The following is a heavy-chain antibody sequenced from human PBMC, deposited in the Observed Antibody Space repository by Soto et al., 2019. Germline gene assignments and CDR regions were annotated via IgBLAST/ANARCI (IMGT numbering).Heavy chain of an antibody. Sequence: ASVKVSCKASGYTFTSYAMHWVRQAPGQRLEWMGWINAGNGNTKYSQKFQGRVTITRDTSASTAYMELSSLRSEDTAVYYCARDQTDRGGPKDYWGQGTLVTVSS. CDR1: GYTFTSYA. J-gene: IGHJ4*02. CDR3: ARDQTDRGGPKDY. CDR2: INAGNGNT. V-gene: IGHV1-3*01. D-gene: IGHD2-15*01.